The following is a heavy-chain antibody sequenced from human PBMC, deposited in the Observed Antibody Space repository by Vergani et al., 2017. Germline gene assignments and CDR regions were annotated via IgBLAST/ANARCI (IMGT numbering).Heavy chain of an antibody. J-gene: IGHJ1*01. Sequence: QVQLQQWGAGLLKPSETLSLTCAVYGGSFSGYYWRWIRQPPGKGLEWIGEINHSGSTNYNPSLKSRVTISVDTSKNQFSLKLSSVTAPDTAVYYCARGGYYYDSTGLLQHWGQGTLVTVSS. V-gene: IGHV4-34*01. CDR3: ARGGYYYDSTGLLQH. CDR2: INHSGST. CDR1: GGSFSGYY. D-gene: IGHD3-22*01.